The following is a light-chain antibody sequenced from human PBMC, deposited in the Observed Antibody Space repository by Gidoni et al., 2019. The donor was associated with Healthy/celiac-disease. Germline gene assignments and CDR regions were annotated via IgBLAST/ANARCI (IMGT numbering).Light chain of an antibody. CDR2: DVS. CDR1: SSYVGGYNY. V-gene: IGLV2-14*01. Sequence: QSALTQPASVSGSPGPSIPISCTGTSSYVGGYNYVSWYQQHPGKAPKLMIYDVSNRPSGVSNRFSGSKSGNTASLTISGLQAEDEADYYCSSYTSSSTAVFGGGTQLTVL. J-gene: IGLJ7*01. CDR3: SSYTSSSTAV.